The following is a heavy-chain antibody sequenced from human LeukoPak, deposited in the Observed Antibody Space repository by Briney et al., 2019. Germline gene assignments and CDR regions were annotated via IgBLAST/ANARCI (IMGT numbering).Heavy chain of an antibody. CDR3: ARGVSEY. J-gene: IGHJ4*02. CDR2: IYSSGAT. Sequence: SETLSLTCTVSGVSISSSNYYWGWIRQPPGKGLEWIGSIYSSGATYYNPSLKSRVTISFDTSKNQFSLQLSSVTAADTAVYFCARGVSEYWGQGILVTVSS. V-gene: IGHV4-39*07. CDR1: GVSISSSNYY. D-gene: IGHD5/OR15-5a*01.